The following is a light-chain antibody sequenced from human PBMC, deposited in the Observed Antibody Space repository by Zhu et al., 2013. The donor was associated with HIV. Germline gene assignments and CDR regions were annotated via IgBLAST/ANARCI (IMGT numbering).Light chain of an antibody. CDR3: LQYGTSYT. CDR1: QSVTSSL. J-gene: IGKJ2*01. Sequence: ENVLTQSPGTLSLSPGERATLSCRASQSVTSSLLAWYQQKPGQAPSLLIYATSKRTGGVPDRFSGSESGTDFTLTISRLEPEDFAVYYCLQYGTSYTFGQGTKLEIK. CDR2: ATS. V-gene: IGKV3-20*01.